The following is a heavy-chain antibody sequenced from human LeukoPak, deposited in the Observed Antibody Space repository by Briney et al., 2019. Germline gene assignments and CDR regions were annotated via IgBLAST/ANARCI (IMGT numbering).Heavy chain of an antibody. J-gene: IGHJ4*02. D-gene: IGHD3-22*01. CDR2: IFHSGST. CDR1: GGSINNFY. V-gene: IGHV4-59*08. Sequence: SETLSLTCTVSGGSINNFYWSWLRQPPGKGLEWIGYIFHSGSTDYNPSLKSRVTISVDTSKNQFSLKLRSVTAADTAVYYCARRGDDTSGYYPFWGQGTLVTVSS. CDR3: ARRGDDTSGYYPF.